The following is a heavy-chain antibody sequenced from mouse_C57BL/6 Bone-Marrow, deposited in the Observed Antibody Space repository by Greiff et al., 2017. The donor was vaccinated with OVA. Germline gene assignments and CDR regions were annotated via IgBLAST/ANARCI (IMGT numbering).Heavy chain of an antibody. J-gene: IGHJ1*03. CDR2: IHPNSGST. D-gene: IGHD1-3*01. V-gene: IGHV1-64*01. CDR3: ARAVDYNTDWYFDV. Sequence: QVQLQQPGAELVKPGASVKLSCKASGYTFTSYWMHWVKQRPGQGLEWIGMIHPNSGSTNYNEKFKSKATLTVDKSSSTAYMQLSSLTSEDSAVYYCARAVDYNTDWYFDVWGTGTTVTVSS. CDR1: GYTFTSYW.